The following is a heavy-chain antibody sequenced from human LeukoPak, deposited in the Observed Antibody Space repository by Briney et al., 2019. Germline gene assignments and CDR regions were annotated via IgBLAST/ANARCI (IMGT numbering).Heavy chain of an antibody. CDR1: GYTFTSYG. J-gene: IGHJ6*02. D-gene: IGHD2-2*03. CDR3: ARGVGYCSSTSCEYYYGMDV. V-gene: IGHV1-18*01. CDR2: ISAYNGNT. Sequence: ASVKLSCTASGYTFTSYGISWVRQAPGQGLEWIGCISAYNGNTNYAEKLQGRVTMTTDTSTSTAYMKLRSLRSEDTAVYYCARGVGYCSSTSCEYYYGMDVWGQGTTVTVSS.